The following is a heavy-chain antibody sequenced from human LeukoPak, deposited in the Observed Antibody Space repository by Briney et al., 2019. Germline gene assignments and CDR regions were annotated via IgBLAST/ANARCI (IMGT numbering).Heavy chain of an antibody. D-gene: IGHD3-3*01. CDR3: AHLEWGYAGGLDV. Sequence: GGSLRLSCAASGFIFRSYGMNWVRQAPGKGLEWVSGIYKNGRERYGDSVKGRFTISRDNSKNTLYLQTHSLRVEDTAVYYCAHLEWGYAGGLDVWGQGTTVTVSS. J-gene: IGHJ6*02. CDR1: GFIFRSYG. CDR2: IYKNGRER. V-gene: IGHV3-23*05.